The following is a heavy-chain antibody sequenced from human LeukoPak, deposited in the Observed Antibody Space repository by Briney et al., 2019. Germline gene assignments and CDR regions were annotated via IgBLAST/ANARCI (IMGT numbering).Heavy chain of an antibody. D-gene: IGHD3-22*01. CDR1: GYTFTGYY. CDR3: ARTGDYYDSSGYYYLTLYYYGMDV. Sequence: VASVKVSRKASGYTFTGYYMHWVRESPGPGLEWMGRINPNSGGTNYTQKFQGRVTMTRDTSISTAYMELSRLRSDDTAVYYCARTGDYYDSSGYYYLTLYYYGMDVWGQGTTVTVSS. J-gene: IGHJ6*01. V-gene: IGHV1-2*06. CDR2: INPNSGGT.